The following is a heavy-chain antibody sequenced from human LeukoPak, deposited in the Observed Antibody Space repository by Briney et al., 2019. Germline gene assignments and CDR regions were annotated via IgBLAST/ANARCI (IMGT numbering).Heavy chain of an antibody. J-gene: IGHJ5*02. CDR2: IYHSGST. CDR3: ARAYSSSWYYNWFDP. D-gene: IGHD6-13*01. CDR1: GGSISSYY. V-gene: IGHV4-38-2*02. Sequence: SETLSLTCTVSGGSISSYYWGWIRQPPGKGLEWIGSIYHSGSTYYNPSLKSRVTISVDTSKNQFSLKLCSVTAADTAVYYCARAYSSSWYYNWFDPWGQGTLVTVSS.